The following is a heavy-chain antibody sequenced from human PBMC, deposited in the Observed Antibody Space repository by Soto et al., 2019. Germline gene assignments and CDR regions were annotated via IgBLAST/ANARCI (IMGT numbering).Heavy chain of an antibody. CDR3: ARRSYCDGDCTRRPYDYYGMDV. D-gene: IGHD2-21*02. CDR2: IYRGDSET. V-gene: IGHV5-51*01. Sequence: EVQLVQSGAEVKKPGESLKISCKGSGYSFTSYHIVWVRQMPGKGLEWMGIIYRGDSETRYSPSLKGQVTMSADKSTSTAYLQWSSLKASDTAMYYCARRSYCDGDCTRRPYDYYGMDVWGQGTTVTVSS. J-gene: IGHJ6*02. CDR1: GYSFTSYH.